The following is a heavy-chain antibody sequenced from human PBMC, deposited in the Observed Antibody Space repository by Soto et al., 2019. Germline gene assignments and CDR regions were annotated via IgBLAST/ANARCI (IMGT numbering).Heavy chain of an antibody. CDR3: AKDPGAPVTVDY. CDR2: ISGSGGST. J-gene: IGHJ4*02. D-gene: IGHD4-17*01. CDR1: GFTFSSYA. Sequence: EVQLLESGGGLVQPGGSLRLSCAASGFTFSSYAMSWVRQAPGKGLEWVSAISGSGGSTYYADSVKGRFTISRDNSKNTLYLQMNSLRAEDTAAYYCAKDPGAPVTVDYWGQGTLVTVSS. V-gene: IGHV3-23*01.